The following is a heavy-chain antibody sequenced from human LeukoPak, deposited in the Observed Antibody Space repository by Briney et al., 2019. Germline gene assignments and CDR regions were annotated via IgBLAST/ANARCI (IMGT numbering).Heavy chain of an antibody. D-gene: IGHD6-19*01. V-gene: IGHV3-9*01. CDR1: GYSFDDYP. CDR2: ISWNSGSI. J-gene: IGHJ5*02. Sequence: GESLTLSCTASGYSFDDYPMHWVRQPAGKGLEWISRISWNSGSICYAVSVKGRFTLSRYNAKKSLYLQRNRLRAEDTDFYYCARDVGIAVAGGWFDPWGQGNLVTVSS. CDR3: ARDVGIAVAGGWFDP.